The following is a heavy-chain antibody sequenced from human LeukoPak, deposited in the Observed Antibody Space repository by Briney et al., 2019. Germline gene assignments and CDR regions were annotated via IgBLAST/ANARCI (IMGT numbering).Heavy chain of an antibody. CDR2: ISGSGGST. CDR3: AKAAPRYCSSTSCYRGFDY. CDR1: GVTFSSYA. D-gene: IGHD2-2*02. J-gene: IGHJ4*02. Sequence: PGGSLRLSCAASGVTFSSYAMSWVRQAPGKGLEWVSAISGSGGSTYYADSVKGRFTISRDNSKNTLYLQMNSLRAEDTAVYYCAKAAPRYCSSTSCYRGFDYWGQGTLVTVSS. V-gene: IGHV3-23*01.